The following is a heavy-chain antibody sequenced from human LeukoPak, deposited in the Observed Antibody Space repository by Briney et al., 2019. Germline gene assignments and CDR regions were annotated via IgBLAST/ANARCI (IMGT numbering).Heavy chain of an antibody. J-gene: IGHJ4*02. CDR1: GYSFTSYW. CDR3: ARPCQPAGGDCPLGDY. V-gene: IGHV5-51*01. Sequence: GESLKISCKGSGYSFTSYWIGWVRQMPGKGLEWMGIIYPGDSDTRYSPSFQGQVTTSADKSISTAYLQWSSLKASDTAMYYCARPCQPAGGDCPLGDYWGQGTLVTVSS. D-gene: IGHD2-21*02. CDR2: IYPGDSDT.